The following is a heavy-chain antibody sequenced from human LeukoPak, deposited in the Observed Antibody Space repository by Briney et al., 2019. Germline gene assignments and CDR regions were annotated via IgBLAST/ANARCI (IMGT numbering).Heavy chain of an antibody. V-gene: IGHV1-18*01. D-gene: IGHD7-27*01. CDR3: ARDQTGPHPSYFEY. Sequence: ASVKVSCKASGYTFTSYGISWVRQAPGQGLEWMGWISAYNGNTNYAQKLQGRVTMATDTSTSTAYLELRSLRSDDTAVYYCARDQTGPHPSYFEYWGQGTLVPVPS. CDR2: ISAYNGNT. J-gene: IGHJ4*02. CDR1: GYTFTSYG.